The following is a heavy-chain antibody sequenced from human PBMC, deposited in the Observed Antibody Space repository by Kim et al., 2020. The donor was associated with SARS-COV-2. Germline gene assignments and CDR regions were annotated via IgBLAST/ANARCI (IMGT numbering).Heavy chain of an antibody. J-gene: IGHJ5*02. V-gene: IGHV4-4*07. CDR3: ARNTVRGAFDP. D-gene: IGHD1-26*01. Sequence: NYNPPLRGRGTMSVDTSKNQFSRKLSSVTAADTAVYYCARNTVRGAFDPWGQGTLVTVSS.